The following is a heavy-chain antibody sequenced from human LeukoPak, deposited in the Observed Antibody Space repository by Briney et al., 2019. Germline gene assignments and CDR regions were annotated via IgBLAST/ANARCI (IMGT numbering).Heavy chain of an antibody. Sequence: PSETLSLTCTVSDGSISGYYWGWIRQAPGRGLEWIAYIHYTGINNYNPSLKSRAAISVDTSTNQFSLKLTSVTAADTAMYYCARHITNSGSAFDLWGRGTLATVSS. CDR3: ARHITNSGSAFDL. CDR1: DGSISGYY. V-gene: IGHV4-59*08. CDR2: IHYTGIN. D-gene: IGHD3-10*01. J-gene: IGHJ2*01.